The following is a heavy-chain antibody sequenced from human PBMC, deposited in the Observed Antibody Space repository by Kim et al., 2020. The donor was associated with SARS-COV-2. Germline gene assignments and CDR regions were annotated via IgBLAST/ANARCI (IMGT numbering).Heavy chain of an antibody. CDR3: ARVDYGSGSYYFDY. Sequence: SQNFQGRVSITRDTSASTAYMDLTSLRSEATAVYYCARVDYGSGSYYFDYWGQGTLVTVSS. V-gene: IGHV1-3*01. D-gene: IGHD3-10*01. J-gene: IGHJ4*02.